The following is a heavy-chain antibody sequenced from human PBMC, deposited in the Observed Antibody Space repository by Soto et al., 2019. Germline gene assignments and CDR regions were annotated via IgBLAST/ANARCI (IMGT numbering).Heavy chain of an antibody. CDR3: AKDAITMVRGVISYYGMDV. CDR1: VFTFSSYS. V-gene: IGHV3-48*01. CDR2: ISSSSSTI. D-gene: IGHD3-10*01. Sequence: GGSLRLSCSASVFTFSSYSMNWVRQAPGKGLEWVSYISSSSSTIYYADSVKGRFTISRDNAKNSLYLQMNSLRAEDTALYYCAKDAITMVRGVISYYGMDVWGQGTTVTVSS. J-gene: IGHJ6*02.